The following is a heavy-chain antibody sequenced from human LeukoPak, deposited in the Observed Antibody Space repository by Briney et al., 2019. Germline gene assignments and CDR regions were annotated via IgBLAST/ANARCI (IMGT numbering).Heavy chain of an antibody. D-gene: IGHD5-12*01. CDR2: ISYDGGNK. CDR3: ARAYGGYSGYELIAY. V-gene: IGHV3-30*04. Sequence: GGSLRLSCAASGFTFSSYAMHWVRQAPGKGLEWVAVISYDGGNKYYADSVKGRFTISRDNSKNTLYLQMNSLRAEDTAVYYCARAYGGYSGYELIAYWGQGTLVTVSS. J-gene: IGHJ4*02. CDR1: GFTFSSYA.